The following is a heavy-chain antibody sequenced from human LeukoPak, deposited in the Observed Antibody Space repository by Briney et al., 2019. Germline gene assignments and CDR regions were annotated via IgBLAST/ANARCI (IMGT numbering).Heavy chain of an antibody. J-gene: IGHJ6*03. Sequence: PSETLSLTCAVYGGSFSGYYWSWIRQPPGKGLEWIGEINHSGSTNYNPSLKSRVTISVDTSKSQFSLKLSSVTATDTAVYYCARKPEYSNRYYYYYMDVWGKGTTVTVSS. V-gene: IGHV4-34*01. CDR3: ARKPEYSNRYYYYYMDV. CDR1: GGSFSGYY. CDR2: INHSGST. D-gene: IGHD4-11*01.